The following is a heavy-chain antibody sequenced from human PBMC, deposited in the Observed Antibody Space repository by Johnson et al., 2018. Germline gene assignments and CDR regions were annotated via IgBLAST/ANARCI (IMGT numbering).Heavy chain of an antibody. V-gene: IGHV3-23*01. CDR3: TKLLRARNFES. D-gene: IGHD3-22*01. CDR2: ISGSGGST. Sequence: VQLQESGGGLVQPGGSLRLSCAASGFTFSNYAMSWVRQAPGKGLEWVSSISGSGGSTYYADSVKGRFTISRDKSKTTLYLQLNSLTAEYTAVYYCTKLLRARNFESWGQGSLVTVAS. CDR1: GFTFSNYA. J-gene: IGHJ4*02.